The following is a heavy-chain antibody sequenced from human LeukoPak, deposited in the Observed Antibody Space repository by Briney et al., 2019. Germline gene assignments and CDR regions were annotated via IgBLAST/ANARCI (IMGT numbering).Heavy chain of an antibody. CDR3: ARASGDHFDY. Sequence: SVNLSCKASGGIFSSYAISWVRQAPGQGLEWMGRIITMLGIANYAQKFQGRVTINADKSTSTDYMVLSSLRSEDAAVYYCARASGDHFDYWGQGTLVTVSS. CDR1: GGIFSSYA. D-gene: IGHD4-17*01. CDR2: IITMLGIA. V-gene: IGHV1-69*04. J-gene: IGHJ4*02.